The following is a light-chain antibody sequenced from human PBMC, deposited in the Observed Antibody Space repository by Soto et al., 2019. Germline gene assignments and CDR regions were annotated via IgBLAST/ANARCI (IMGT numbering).Light chain of an antibody. CDR2: VTN. J-gene: IGLJ2*01. CDR3: QSSDNGLSAVV. Sequence: QSVLTQPPSVSGAPGQRVTISCTGSSSNIGAGYDVNWYQQLPGTAPKLLIDVTNSRPSGVTDRFSGSKSGTSASLAISGLQAEDEADYYCQSSDNGLSAVVFGGGTKLTVL. V-gene: IGLV1-40*01. CDR1: SSNIGAGYD.